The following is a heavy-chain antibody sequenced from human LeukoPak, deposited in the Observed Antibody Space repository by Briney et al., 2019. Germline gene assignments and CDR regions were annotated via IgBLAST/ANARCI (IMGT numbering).Heavy chain of an antibody. CDR1: GYTFTSYY. D-gene: IGHD2-15*01. CDR2: LNPSGGST. CDR3: ARDPCSGGSCYGFDC. Sequence: ASVKVCCKASGYTFTSYYMHWVRQAPGQGLEWMGILNPSGGSTSNAQKFQGRVTMTRDTSTSTVYMELSSLRSEDTAVYYCARDPCSGGSCYGFDCWGQGTLVTVSS. V-gene: IGHV1-46*01. J-gene: IGHJ4*02.